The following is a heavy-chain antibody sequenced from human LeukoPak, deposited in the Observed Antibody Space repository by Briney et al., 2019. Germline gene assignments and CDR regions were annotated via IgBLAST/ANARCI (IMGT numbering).Heavy chain of an antibody. CDR1: GGSISSYY. CDR2: IYYSGST. J-gene: IGHJ3*02. Sequence: SETLSLTCTVSGGSISSYYWSWIRQPSGKGLEWIGYIYYSGSTNYNPSLKSRVTISVDTSKNQFSLKLSSVTAADTAVYYCARRGVDAFDIWGQGTMVTVSS. V-gene: IGHV4-59*01. D-gene: IGHD3-3*01. CDR3: ARRGVDAFDI.